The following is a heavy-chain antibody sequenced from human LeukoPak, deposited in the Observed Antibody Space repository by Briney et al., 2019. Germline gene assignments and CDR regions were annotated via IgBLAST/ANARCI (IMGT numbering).Heavy chain of an antibody. J-gene: IGHJ4*02. CDR1: GGSFSGYY. CDR3: ARQSEQNYDILTGYYGGWFFDY. CDR2: INHSGST. V-gene: IGHV4-34*01. Sequence: SETLSLTCAVYGGSFSGYYWSWIRQPPGKGLEWIGEINHSGSTNYNPSLKSRVTISVDTSKNQFSLKLSSVTAADTAVYYCARQSEQNYDILTGYYGGWFFDYWGQGTLVTVSS. D-gene: IGHD3-9*01.